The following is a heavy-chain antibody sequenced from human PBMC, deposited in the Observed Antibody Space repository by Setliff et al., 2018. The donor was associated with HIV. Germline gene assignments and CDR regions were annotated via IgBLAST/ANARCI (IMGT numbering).Heavy chain of an antibody. CDR2: INPSGGDT. J-gene: IGHJ5*02. CDR1: GYTFTSNH. D-gene: IGHD1-26*01. CDR3: IVNIVGPVTGLDR. Sequence: ASVKVSCKASGYTFTSNHMHWGRQAPGQGLEWMGTINPSGGDTSYAPEFQGRVTMTTDTSTRTAYMELSGLTSEDTAVYFCIVNIVGPVTGLDRWGPGTLVTVSS. V-gene: IGHV1-46*01.